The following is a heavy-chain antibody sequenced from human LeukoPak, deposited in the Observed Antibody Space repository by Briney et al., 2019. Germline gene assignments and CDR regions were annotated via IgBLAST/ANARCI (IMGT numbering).Heavy chain of an antibody. CDR3: ARSPFEGYCSSTSCPYFDY. J-gene: IGHJ4*02. CDR1: GYSFTSYW. V-gene: IGHV5-51*01. CDR2: IYPGDSDT. D-gene: IGHD2-2*01. Sequence: GESLKISCKGSGYSFTSYWIGWVRQMPGKDLEWMGIIYPGDSDTRYSPSFQGQVTISADKSIGTAYLQWSSLKASDTAMYYCARSPFEGYCSSTSCPYFDYWGQGTLVTVSS.